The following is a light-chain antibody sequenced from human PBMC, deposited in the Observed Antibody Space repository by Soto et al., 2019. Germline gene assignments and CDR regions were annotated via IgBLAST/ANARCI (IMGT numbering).Light chain of an antibody. CDR2: GAS. CDR1: QSVNNNY. J-gene: IGKJ2*01. V-gene: IGKV3-20*01. CDR3: QQYGSLPYT. Sequence: EIVLTQSPGTLSLSPGERATLSCRASQSVNNNYLAWYQQKPGQAPRLLINGASSRATGIPDRFSGSGSGTDFTLSISRVEPEDFAVYYCQQYGSLPYTFGQGTNLEIK.